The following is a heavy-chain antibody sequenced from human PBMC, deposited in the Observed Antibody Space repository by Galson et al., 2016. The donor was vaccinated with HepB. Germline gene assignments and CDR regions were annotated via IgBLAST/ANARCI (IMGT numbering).Heavy chain of an antibody. J-gene: IGHJ4*02. V-gene: IGHV3-23*01. CDR3: AKSVLEYDILTGYYRRGADY. D-gene: IGHD3-9*01. Sequence: SLRLSCAASGFTFSSYAMSWVRQAPGKGLEWVSSSDSGGPTYYADSVKGRFTISRDNSKNTLLLQMHSLRADDTAVYYCAKSVLEYDILTGYYRRGADYWGQGTLVTVSS. CDR1: GFTFSSYA. CDR2: SDSGGPT.